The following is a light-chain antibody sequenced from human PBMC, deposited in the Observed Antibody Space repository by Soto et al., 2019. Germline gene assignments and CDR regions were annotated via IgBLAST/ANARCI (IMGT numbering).Light chain of an antibody. Sequence: VLTQPPSASGTPGQRVTISCSGSSSNIGSNTVNWYQQLPGTAPKLLIYSNNQRPSGVPDRFSGSKSGTSASLAISGLQSEDEADYYCAAWDDSLNGYVFGTGTKVTV. J-gene: IGLJ1*01. V-gene: IGLV1-44*01. CDR1: SSNIGSNT. CDR3: AAWDDSLNGYV. CDR2: SNN.